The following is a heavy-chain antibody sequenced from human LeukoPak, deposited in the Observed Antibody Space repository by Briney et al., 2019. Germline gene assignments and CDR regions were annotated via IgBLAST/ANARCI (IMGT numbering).Heavy chain of an antibody. J-gene: IGHJ3*02. D-gene: IGHD3-22*01. Sequence: QTLSLTCAISGDRVSSNSATWNWIRQSPSRGLEWLGRTYFRSKWYNDYAVSVKSRITINPDTSKNQFSLHLNSVTPEDTAVYYCARDPSSDSSGLDAFDIWGQGTMVSVSS. CDR2: TYFRSKWYN. CDR3: ARDPSSDSSGLDAFDI. CDR1: GDRVSSNSAT. V-gene: IGHV6-1*01.